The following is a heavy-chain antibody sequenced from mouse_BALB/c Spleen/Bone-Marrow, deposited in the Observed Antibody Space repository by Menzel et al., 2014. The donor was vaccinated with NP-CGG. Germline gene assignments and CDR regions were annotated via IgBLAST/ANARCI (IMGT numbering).Heavy chain of an antibody. CDR3: ARHGEERPVLAMDY. J-gene: IGHJ4*01. CDR2: INNGGGST. D-gene: IGHD2-14*01. V-gene: IGHV5-12-2*01. Sequence: EVKLRESGGGLVEPGGSLKLSCAASGFTFIAYTMSWVRQTPEKRLEWVAYINNGGGSTYYPDTVKGRFTISRDNAKNTLYLQMSSLKSEDTAMYYCARHGEERPVLAMDYWGQGTSVTVSS. CDR1: GFTFIAYT.